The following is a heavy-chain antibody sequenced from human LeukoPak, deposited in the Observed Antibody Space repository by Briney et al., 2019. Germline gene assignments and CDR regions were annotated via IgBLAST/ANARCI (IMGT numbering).Heavy chain of an antibody. D-gene: IGHD3-22*01. V-gene: IGHV4-34*01. CDR3: ARSLTPPNVSSGPNSDY. J-gene: IGHJ4*02. Sequence: SETLSLTCAVYGVSFSGYYWSWIRQPPGKGLEWIGEINHSGSTNYNPSLKSRVTISVDTSKNQFSLKLSSVTAADTAVYYCARSLTPPNVSSGPNSDYWGQGTLVTVSS. CDR1: GVSFSGYY. CDR2: INHSGST.